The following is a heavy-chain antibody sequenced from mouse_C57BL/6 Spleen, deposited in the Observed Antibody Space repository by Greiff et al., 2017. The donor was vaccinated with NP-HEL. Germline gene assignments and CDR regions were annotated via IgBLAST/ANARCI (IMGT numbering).Heavy chain of an antibody. CDR2: IDPETGGT. CDR1: GYTFTDYE. Sequence: VKLMESGAELVRPGASVTLSCKASGYTFTDYEMHWVKQTPVHGLEWIGAIDPETGGTAYNQKFKGKAILTADKSSSTAYMELRSLTSEDSAVYYCTRLYSNSYAMDYWGQGTSVTVSS. J-gene: IGHJ4*01. V-gene: IGHV1-15*01. CDR3: TRLYSNSYAMDY. D-gene: IGHD2-5*01.